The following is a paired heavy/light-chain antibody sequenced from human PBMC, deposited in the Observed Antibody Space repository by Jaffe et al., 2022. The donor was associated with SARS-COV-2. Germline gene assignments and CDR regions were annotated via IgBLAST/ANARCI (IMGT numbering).Heavy chain of an antibody. D-gene: IGHD1-26*01. V-gene: IGHV3-23*04. CDR1: GFNFGNYA. J-gene: IGHJ4*02. CDR3: AKEGAWVGATNYFDY. Sequence: EVQLVESGGDLAQPGGSLRLACAASGFNFGNYAMGWVRQAPGKGLEWVSGISTSGGSTFYADSVKGRFTISRDNSKSIVYLQMNSLRAEDTALYYCAKEGAWVGATNYFDYWGQGTLVTVSS. CDR2: ISTSGGST.
Light chain of an antibody. J-gene: IGLJ2*01. CDR1: SNDVGGYNY. Sequence: QSALTQPRSVSGSPGQSVTISCTGTSNDVGGYNYVSWYQQHPGKAPKLVIYNVVRRPSGVPDRFSGSKSGDTASLTISGLQAEDEGDYYCCSYAGTYEVFGGGTKLTVL. CDR2: NVV. CDR3: CSYAGTYEV. V-gene: IGLV2-11*01.